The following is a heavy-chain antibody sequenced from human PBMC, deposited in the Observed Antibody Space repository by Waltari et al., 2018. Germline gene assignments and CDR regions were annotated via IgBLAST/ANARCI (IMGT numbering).Heavy chain of an antibody. CDR3: AKVFFGVRQLDLDY. Sequence: EVQLLESGGGLVQPGGSLRLSCAASGVTFSSYAMSWVRPAPGKGLEWVSGISGSGGSTYDADSVKGRFTISRYNTKNTLYLQMNSLRAEDTAVDYCAKVFFGVRQLDLDYWGQGTLVSVSS. V-gene: IGHV3-23*01. D-gene: IGHD6-6*01. CDR2: ISGSGGST. J-gene: IGHJ4*02. CDR1: GVTFSSYA.